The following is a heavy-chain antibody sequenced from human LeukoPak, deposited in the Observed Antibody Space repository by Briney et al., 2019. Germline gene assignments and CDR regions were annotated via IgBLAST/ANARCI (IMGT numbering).Heavy chain of an antibody. D-gene: IGHD5-24*01. CDR2: IYYSGST. CDR1: GGSISSSSYY. Sequence: SETLSLTCTVSGGSISSSSYYWGWIRQPPGKGLEWIGSIYYSGSTYYNPSLKSRVTISVDTSKNQFSLKLSSVTAADTAVYYCARWLQSPASFYFDYWGQGTLVTVSS. V-gene: IGHV4-39*01. CDR3: ARWLQSPASFYFDY. J-gene: IGHJ4*02.